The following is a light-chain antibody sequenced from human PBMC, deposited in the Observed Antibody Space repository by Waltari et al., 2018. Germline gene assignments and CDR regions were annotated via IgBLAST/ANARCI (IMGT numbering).Light chain of an antibody. CDR3: CSYAGTPRVV. CDR2: EVK. V-gene: IGLV2-23*02. Sequence: QSALTQPASVSGSPGQSITIPCTGTTNDIGSYNLVSWYQQHPGKAPKVIIFEVKKRPSGVSNRFSGSKSGNTASLTVSGLHPEDEADYYCCSYAGTPRVVFGGGTKLTVL. J-gene: IGLJ2*01. CDR1: TNDIGSYNL.